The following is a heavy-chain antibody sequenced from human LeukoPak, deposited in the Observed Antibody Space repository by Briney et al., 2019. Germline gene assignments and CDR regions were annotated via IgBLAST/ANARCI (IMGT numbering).Heavy chain of an antibody. CDR1: GYSISSGYY. Sequence: SETLSLTCAVSGYSISSGYYWGWIRQPPGKGLEWIGSLYRSGSTYYNPSLKSRVTISVDTSKNQFSLKLSSVTAADTAVYYCATAGGGFWSGYFWFDPWGQGTLVTVSS. CDR3: ATAGGGFWSGYFWFDP. J-gene: IGHJ5*02. V-gene: IGHV4-38-2*01. CDR2: LYRSGST. D-gene: IGHD3-3*01.